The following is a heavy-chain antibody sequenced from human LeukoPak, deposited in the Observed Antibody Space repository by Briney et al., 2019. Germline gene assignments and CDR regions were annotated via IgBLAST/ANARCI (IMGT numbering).Heavy chain of an antibody. J-gene: IGHJ4*02. CDR3: ARQNSGRSFDY. Sequence: SETLSLNCAVYGGFFSGYCWSWIRQPPGQGLEWIGEINHSGSTNYNPSLKSRVTISVDTSKNQFSLKLSSVTAADTAVYYCARQNSGRSFDYWGQGTLVTVSS. CDR1: GGFFSGYC. CDR2: INHSGST. D-gene: IGHD1-26*01. V-gene: IGHV4-34*01.